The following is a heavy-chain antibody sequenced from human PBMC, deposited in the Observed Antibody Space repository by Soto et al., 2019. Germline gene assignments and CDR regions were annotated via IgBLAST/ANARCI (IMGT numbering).Heavy chain of an antibody. CDR3: ARARDKYGGPLDY. CDR1: HGTMTSGGYY. D-gene: IGHD5-12*01. Sequence: QVQLQESGPGLVKPSQTLSLTCAVSHGTMTSGGYYWSWIRQFPGKGLEWIGQIFHTGNTYYNPSLKGRVSMSVDTSRTKFSVMLSSVTAADTAVYFCARARDKYGGPLDYWGQGILVTVSS. CDR2: IFHTGNT. V-gene: IGHV4-31*11. J-gene: IGHJ4*02.